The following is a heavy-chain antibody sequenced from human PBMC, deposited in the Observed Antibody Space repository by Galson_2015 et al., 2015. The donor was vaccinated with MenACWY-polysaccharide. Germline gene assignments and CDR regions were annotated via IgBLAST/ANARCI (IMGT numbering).Heavy chain of an antibody. J-gene: IGHJ4*02. V-gene: IGHV3-23*01. CDR3: AKQIDDYYGSGNYYPPWDY. CDR1: GFTFGSYA. Sequence: ALRLSCEASGFTFGSYAMSWVRQAPGQGLEWVSTISGSGLNTCYADTVKGRFTMSRNNSKNTLYMQMNSLRAEDTAVYYCAKQIDDYYGSGNYYPPWDYWGQGTLVTVSS. CDR2: ISGSGLNT. D-gene: IGHD3-10*01.